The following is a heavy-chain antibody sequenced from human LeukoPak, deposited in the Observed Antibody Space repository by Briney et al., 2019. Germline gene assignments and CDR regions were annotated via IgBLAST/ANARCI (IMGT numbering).Heavy chain of an antibody. D-gene: IGHD2-21*02. Sequence: PGGSLRLSCAASGFTFDDYAMHWVRQAPGKGLEWVSGISWNSGSIGYADSVKGRFTISRDNAKNSLYLQMNSLRAEDTALYYCAKEAVVTAIPYYYYGMDVWGQGTTVTVSS. V-gene: IGHV3-9*01. J-gene: IGHJ6*02. CDR2: ISWNSGSI. CDR1: GFTFDDYA. CDR3: AKEAVVTAIPYYYYGMDV.